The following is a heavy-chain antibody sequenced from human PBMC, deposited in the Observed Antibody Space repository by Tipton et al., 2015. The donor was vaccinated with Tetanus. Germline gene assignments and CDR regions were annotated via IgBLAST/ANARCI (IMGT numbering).Heavy chain of an antibody. CDR1: GVSISSSGYY. CDR2: IYYTGNT. Sequence: TLSLTCNVSGVSISSSGYYWGWFRQPPGKGLEWTGDIYYTGNTNYTPSLRSRITMSVDRSKNQFSLKLNSVTAADTAVYYCARLWGYYYDSSGYPDFWGQGTLVTVSS. CDR3: ARLWGYYYDSSGYPDF. J-gene: IGHJ4*02. D-gene: IGHD3-22*01. V-gene: IGHV4-39*01.